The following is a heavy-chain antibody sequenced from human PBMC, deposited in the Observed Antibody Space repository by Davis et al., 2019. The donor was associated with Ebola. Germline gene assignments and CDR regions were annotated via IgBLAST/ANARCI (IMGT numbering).Heavy chain of an antibody. CDR3: AREFYYDSSGYYFYYYGMDV. CDR2: INAGNTNT. D-gene: IGHD3-22*01. J-gene: IGHJ6*02. V-gene: IGHV1-3*01. CDR1: GYTFTSYA. Sequence: AASVKVSCKASGYTFTSYAMHWVRQAPGQRPEWMGRINAGNTNTKYSHKFQGRVTITKDTSTSTAYMELRSLRSDDTAVYYCAREFYYDSSGYYFYYYGMDVWGQGTTVTVSS.